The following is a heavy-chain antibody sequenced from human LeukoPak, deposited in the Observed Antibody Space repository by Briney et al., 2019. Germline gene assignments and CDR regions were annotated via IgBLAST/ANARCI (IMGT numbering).Heavy chain of an antibody. Sequence: ASVKVSCKASGYTFTNYGLIWVRQAPGQGLEWLGWISTYNGHTKYTQKLQGRVTMTTDTSTSTAYMELRSLRSDDTAVYYRARVPRYCSSTSCPFDYWGQGTLVTVSS. D-gene: IGHD2-2*01. CDR1: GYTFTNYG. V-gene: IGHV1-18*01. CDR2: ISTYNGHT. CDR3: ARVPRYCSSTSCPFDY. J-gene: IGHJ4*02.